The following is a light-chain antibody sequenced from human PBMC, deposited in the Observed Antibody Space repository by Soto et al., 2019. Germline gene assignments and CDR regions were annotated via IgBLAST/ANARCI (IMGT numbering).Light chain of an antibody. CDR1: SSDVGNYNY. V-gene: IGLV2-14*03. CDR3: SSFTSISSDV. Sequence: QSVLTQPASVSGSPGQSITISCTGTSSDVGNYNYVSWYQHHPGKAPKVMIYDVSKRPSGVSNRFSGSKSGNTASLTVSGLQAEDEADYYCSSFTSISSDVFGTGTKLTVL. CDR2: DVS. J-gene: IGLJ1*01.